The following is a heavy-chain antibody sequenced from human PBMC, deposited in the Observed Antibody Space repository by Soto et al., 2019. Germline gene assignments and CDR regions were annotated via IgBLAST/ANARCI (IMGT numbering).Heavy chain of an antibody. J-gene: IGHJ4*02. CDR1: GFSLSTSGVG. CDR2: IFWDDDK. Sequence: KSGPTLVNPTQTLTLTCTFSGFSLSTSGVGVGWIRQPPGKALEWLALIFWDDDKRYSPSLKSRLTITKGTSKNQVVLTMTNMDPVDTATYYCAHSPPYDILTGSLNYFDYWGQGTLVTVSS. CDR3: AHSPPYDILTGSLNYFDY. V-gene: IGHV2-5*02. D-gene: IGHD3-9*01.